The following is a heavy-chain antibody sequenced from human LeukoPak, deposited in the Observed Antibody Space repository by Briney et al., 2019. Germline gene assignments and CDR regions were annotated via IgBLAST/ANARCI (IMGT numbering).Heavy chain of an antibody. Sequence: SETLSLACTVSGGSIYSTTFYWGWIRQPPGKGREWIVSMYYDGSTYHNPSLKSRVTISVDTSNNQFSLKLTSVTAADTAVYFCARRSDSGSDDGEDYFDYWGQGTLVTVSS. CDR1: GGSIYSTTFY. D-gene: IGHD1-26*01. J-gene: IGHJ4*02. CDR2: MYYDGST. V-gene: IGHV4-39*01. CDR3: ARRSDSGSDDGEDYFDY.